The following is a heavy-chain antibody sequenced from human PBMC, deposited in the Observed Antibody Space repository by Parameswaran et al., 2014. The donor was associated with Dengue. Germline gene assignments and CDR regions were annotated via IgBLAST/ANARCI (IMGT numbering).Heavy chain of an antibody. CDR2: IYYSGST. V-gene: IGHV4-59*01. CDR3: ARGYGAYLNY. Sequence: RWIRQPPGKGLEWIGYIYYSGSTNYNPSLKSRVTISVDTSKNQFSLKLSSVTAADTAVYYCARGYGAYLNYWGQGTLVTVSS. D-gene: IGHD4/OR15-4a*01. J-gene: IGHJ4*02.